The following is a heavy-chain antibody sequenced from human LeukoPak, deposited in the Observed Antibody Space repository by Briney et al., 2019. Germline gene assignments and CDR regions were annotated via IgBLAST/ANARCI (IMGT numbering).Heavy chain of an antibody. CDR2: VHYSGST. D-gene: IGHD3-16*01. V-gene: IGHV4-59*12. J-gene: IGHJ6*02. Sequence: SETLSLTCTVSGDSISNYFWSWIRQPPRKGLEWMAYVHYSGSTNYNPSLKSRVTISVDTSKNQFSLKLSSVTAADTAVYYCASTGGSDGMDVWGQGTTVTVSS. CDR3: ASTGGSDGMDV. CDR1: GDSISNYF.